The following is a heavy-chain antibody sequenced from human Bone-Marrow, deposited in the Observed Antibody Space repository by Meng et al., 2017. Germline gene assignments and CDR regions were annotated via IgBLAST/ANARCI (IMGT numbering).Heavy chain of an antibody. CDR2: IKSKPDGETI. V-gene: IGHV3-15*01. J-gene: IGHJ4*02. Sequence: GGVGGGWVKPGGYLRLSCEGSGFTFSNAYMTWVRQVPGKRLEWVGRIKSKPDGETIDYAAPVKGRFTISRDDSKNTVYLQMNSLKTEDTAVYYCSGHIDYWGQGTLVTVSS. D-gene: IGHD5-12*01. CDR1: GFTFSNAY. CDR3: SGHIDY.